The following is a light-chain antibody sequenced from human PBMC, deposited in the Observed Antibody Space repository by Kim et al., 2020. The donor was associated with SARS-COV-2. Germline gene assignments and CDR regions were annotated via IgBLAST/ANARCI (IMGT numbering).Light chain of an antibody. CDR2: RAS. CDR1: QSISSW. Sequence: DIQMTQSPSTLSASVGDRVTITCRAIQSISSWLAWYQQKPGKAPKLLIYRASDLESGVPSRFSASGSGTEFTLTISSLQPDDFATYYCQQYSNYWTFGQGTKVDIK. V-gene: IGKV1-5*03. CDR3: QQYSNYWT. J-gene: IGKJ1*01.